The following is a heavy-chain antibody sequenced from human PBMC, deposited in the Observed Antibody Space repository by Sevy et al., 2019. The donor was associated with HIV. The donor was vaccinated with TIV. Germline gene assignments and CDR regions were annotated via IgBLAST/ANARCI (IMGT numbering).Heavy chain of an antibody. CDR1: GYTFTGYY. V-gene: IGHV1-2*06. CDR2: INPNSGGT. Sequence: ASVKVSCKASGYTFTGYYMHWVRQAPGQGLEWMGRINPNSGGTNYAQKFQGRVTMTRDTSISTAYMELSRLRSDDTAVYYCVARIAAAGADAFDIWGQGTMVTVSS. CDR3: VARIAAAGADAFDI. D-gene: IGHD6-13*01. J-gene: IGHJ3*02.